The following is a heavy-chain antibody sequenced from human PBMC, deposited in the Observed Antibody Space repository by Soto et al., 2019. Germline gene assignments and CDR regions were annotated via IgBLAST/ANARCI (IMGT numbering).Heavy chain of an antibody. J-gene: IGHJ4*02. D-gene: IGHD1-26*01. CDR2: IYPGDSDT. CDR1: GYNFTNYW. CDR3: ARTPGSYLYYFDY. V-gene: IGHV5-51*01. Sequence: GESLKISCKGSGYNFTNYWIGWVRQMPGKGLEWMGIIYPGDSDTRYSPSFQGQVTFSADKSISTAYLQWSSLKASDTAMYYCARTPGSYLYYFDYWGQGTLVTVSS.